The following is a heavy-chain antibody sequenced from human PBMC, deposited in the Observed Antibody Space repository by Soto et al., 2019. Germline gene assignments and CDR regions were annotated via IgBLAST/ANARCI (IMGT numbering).Heavy chain of an antibody. Sequence: QVYLVQSGAEVRRPGASVKVSCTAFGYILTGYSLHWVRQAPGQGLEWMGWIDPNSGATNSAEKFHGRVSMTRDMSISAAYLELSSLRSDDTAVYYCARGYGSSPNMELRFGMDVWGQGTTISVSS. CDR3: ARGYGSSPNMELRFGMDV. V-gene: IGHV1-2*02. D-gene: IGHD5-18*01. CDR1: GYILTGYS. J-gene: IGHJ6*02. CDR2: IDPNSGAT.